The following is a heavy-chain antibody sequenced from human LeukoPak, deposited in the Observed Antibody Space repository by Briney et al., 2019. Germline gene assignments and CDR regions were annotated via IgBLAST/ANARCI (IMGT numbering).Heavy chain of an antibody. V-gene: IGHV3-23*01. CDR1: GFTFSSYA. CDR2: VTGSGGIT. CDR3: AKRLYDSSGYDY. D-gene: IGHD3-22*01. J-gene: IGHJ4*02. Sequence: PGGSLRLSCAASGFTFSSYAMSWVRQAPGKGPEWVSAVTGSGGITYYSDSVKGRFTISRDNSINTVYLQMHSLRAEDTALYYCAKRLYDSSGYDYWGQGTLVTVSS.